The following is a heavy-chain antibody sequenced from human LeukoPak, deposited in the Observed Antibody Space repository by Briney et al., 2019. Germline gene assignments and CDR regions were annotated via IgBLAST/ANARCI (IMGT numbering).Heavy chain of an antibody. V-gene: IGHV3-48*03. CDR1: GFTFSSYE. CDR3: AKSWNYYDSSGDDALDI. CDR2: ISGSGSTI. D-gene: IGHD3-22*01. J-gene: IGHJ3*02. Sequence: GALRLSCAASGFTFSSYEMNWVRQAPGKGLEWVSYISGSGSTIYYADSVKGRFTISRDNAKNSLYLQMNSLRAEDTAVYYCAKSWNYYDSSGDDALDIWGQGTMVTVSS.